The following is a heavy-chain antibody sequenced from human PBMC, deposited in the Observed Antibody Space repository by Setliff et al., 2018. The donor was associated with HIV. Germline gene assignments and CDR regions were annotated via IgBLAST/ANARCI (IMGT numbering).Heavy chain of an antibody. D-gene: IGHD5-18*01. CDR3: AKGGDRAMINFDH. J-gene: IGHJ4*02. CDR1: GYTFTNYA. Sequence: ASVKVSCKASGYTFTNYAIHWVRQAPGLGLEWMGWINTGNDNTRYSQKFQGRVTITRDTSASTAYMELSSLTSKDTAVYYCAKGGDRAMINFDHWGQGTLVTVSS. V-gene: IGHV1-3*04. CDR2: INTGNDNT.